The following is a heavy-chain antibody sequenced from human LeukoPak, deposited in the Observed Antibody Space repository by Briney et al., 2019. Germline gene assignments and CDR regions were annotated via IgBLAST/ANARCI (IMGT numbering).Heavy chain of an antibody. Sequence: SETLSLTCAVYGGSFSGYYWSWIRQPPGKGLEWIGEINHSGGTNYNPSLKSRVTISVDTSKNQFSLNLNSVTAADTAVYYCAREGSSGWFSNPGGFDPWGQGTLVTVSS. CDR2: INHSGGT. V-gene: IGHV4-34*01. J-gene: IGHJ5*02. D-gene: IGHD6-19*01. CDR3: AREGSSGWFSNPGGFDP. CDR1: GGSFSGYY.